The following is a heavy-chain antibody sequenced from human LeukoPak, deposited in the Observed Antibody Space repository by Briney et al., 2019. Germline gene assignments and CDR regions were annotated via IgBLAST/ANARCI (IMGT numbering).Heavy chain of an antibody. CDR3: AGGVRGVSSWFDP. CDR2: VAYDGKHQ. J-gene: IGHJ5*02. Sequence: PGRSLRLSCAASEFFSMYAMNWVRQAPGKGLEWVAAVAYDGKHQYYADSVKGRFTISKDNFKNTLYMNNLKPEDTAVYYCAGGVRGVSSWFDPWGQGTLVTVSS. V-gene: IGHV3-30*04. D-gene: IGHD3-10*01. CDR1: EFFSMYA.